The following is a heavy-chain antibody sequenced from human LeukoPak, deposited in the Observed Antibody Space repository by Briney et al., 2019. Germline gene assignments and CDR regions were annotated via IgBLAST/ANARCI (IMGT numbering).Heavy chain of an antibody. V-gene: IGHV3-23*01. D-gene: IGHD4-23*01. Sequence: PGGSLRLSCATSGLAVSTSVIYWFRQAPGKGLEWVSGISGSGDTTYYADSVKGRFTISRDNSKNTLYLQMNGLRAEDTAVYYCAKDTVLTPYYFDYWGRGTLVSVSS. CDR2: ISGSGDTT. CDR1: GLAVSTSV. CDR3: AKDTVLTPYYFDY. J-gene: IGHJ4*02.